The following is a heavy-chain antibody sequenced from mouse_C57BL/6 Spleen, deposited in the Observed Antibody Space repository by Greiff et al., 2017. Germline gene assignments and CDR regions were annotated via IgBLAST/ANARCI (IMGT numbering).Heavy chain of an antibody. CDR1: GFTFTDYY. CDR2: IRKKANGYTT. D-gene: IGHD2-3*01. J-gene: IGHJ4*01. V-gene: IGHV7-3*01. Sequence: EVMLVESGGGLVQPGGSLSLSCAASGFTFTDYYMSWVRQPPGKALEWLGFIRKKANGYTTEYSAYGKGRFTIYRDNSQSILYLQMNALRAEDSAIYYCARYRLLRAMDYWGQGTSVTVSS. CDR3: ARYRLLRAMDY.